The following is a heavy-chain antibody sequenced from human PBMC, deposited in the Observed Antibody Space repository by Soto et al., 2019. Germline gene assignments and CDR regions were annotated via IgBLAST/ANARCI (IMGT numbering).Heavy chain of an antibody. D-gene: IGHD2-15*01. CDR3: ARGTPSPLIVRSSRGPWFDP. Sequence: SETLSLTCTVSGGSISSYYWSWIRQPPGRGLEWIGYMYYGGRTNYNPSLKSRVTISVDTSKMQVSLKLSSVTAADTAAYFCARGTPSPLIVRSSRGPWFDPWGQGTLVTVS. J-gene: IGHJ5*02. CDR1: GGSISSYY. CDR2: MYYGGRT. V-gene: IGHV4-59*08.